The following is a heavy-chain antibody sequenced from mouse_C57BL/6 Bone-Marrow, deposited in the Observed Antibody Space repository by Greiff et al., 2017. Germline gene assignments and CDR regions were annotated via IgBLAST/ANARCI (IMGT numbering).Heavy chain of an antibody. CDR2: IDPENGDT. CDR3: TTRVYYFDY. Sequence: VQLQQSGAELVRPGASVKLSCTASGFNIKDDYMHWVKQRPEQGLEWIGWIDPENGDTEYASKFQGKATITVDTASNTAYRQLSSLTSEDPAVYYCTTRVYYFDYWGQGTTLTVSA. J-gene: IGHJ2*01. V-gene: IGHV14-4*01. CDR1: GFNIKDDY.